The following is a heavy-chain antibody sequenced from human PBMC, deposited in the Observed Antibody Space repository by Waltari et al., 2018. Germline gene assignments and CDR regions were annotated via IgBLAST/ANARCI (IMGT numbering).Heavy chain of an antibody. D-gene: IGHD2-15*01. CDR2: ISGGGTGT. CDR3: ARCTGGSCYGFDY. Sequence: EVQLLESGGGLVQPGGSLRLSCAASGITFSGYAMSWVRQATGKGLEGVSFISGGGTGTYYGDAVKGRFTISRDNSKSTVYLQMNSLRAEDTAVYYCARCTGGSCYGFDYWGQGTLVTVSS. J-gene: IGHJ4*02. CDR1: GITFSGYA. V-gene: IGHV3-23*03.